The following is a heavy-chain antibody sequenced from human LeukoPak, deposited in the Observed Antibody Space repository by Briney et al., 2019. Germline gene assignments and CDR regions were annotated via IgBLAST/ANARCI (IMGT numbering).Heavy chain of an antibody. CDR1: GYSISSGYY. Sequence: PSETLSLTCAVSGYSISSGYYWGWIRQTPGKGLEWIGSINHSGTTYYNPSLNSRATISVDTMKNQIFLRLRSVTAADGAVYYCARDRTPKTYYYDSRGYYFDFWGQGVLVTVSS. D-gene: IGHD3-22*01. CDR3: ARDRTPKTYYYDSRGYYFDF. J-gene: IGHJ4*02. CDR2: INHSGTT. V-gene: IGHV4-38-2*02.